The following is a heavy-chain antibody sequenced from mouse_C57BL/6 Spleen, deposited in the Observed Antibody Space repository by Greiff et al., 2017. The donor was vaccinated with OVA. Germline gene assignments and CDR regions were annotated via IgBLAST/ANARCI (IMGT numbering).Heavy chain of an antibody. CDR3: ASPFYYDYDGGYFDY. Sequence: VQGVESDAELVKPGASVKISCKVSGYTFTDHTIHWMKQRPEQGLEWIGYIYPRDGSTKYNEKFKGKATLTADKSSSTAYMQLNSLTSEDSAVYFCASPFYYDYDGGYFDYWGQGTTLTVSS. CDR2: IYPRDGST. J-gene: IGHJ2*01. V-gene: IGHV1-78*01. CDR1: GYTFTDHT. D-gene: IGHD2-4*01.